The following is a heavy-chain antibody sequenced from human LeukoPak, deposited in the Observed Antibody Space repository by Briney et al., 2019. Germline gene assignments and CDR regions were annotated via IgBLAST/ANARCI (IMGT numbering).Heavy chain of an antibody. D-gene: IGHD2-2*01. Sequence: ASVNVSCKASGYTFTSYGISWVRQAPGQGLEWMGWISAYNGNTNYAQKLQGRVTMTTDTSTSTAYMELRSLRSDDTAVYYCARDGCSSTSCYGYGMDVWGKGTTVTVSS. V-gene: IGHV1-18*04. CDR2: ISAYNGNT. CDR3: ARDGCSSTSCYGYGMDV. CDR1: GYTFTSYG. J-gene: IGHJ6*04.